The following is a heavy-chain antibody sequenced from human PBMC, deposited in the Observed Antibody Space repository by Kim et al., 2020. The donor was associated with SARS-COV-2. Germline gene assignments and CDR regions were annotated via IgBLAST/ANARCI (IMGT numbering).Heavy chain of an antibody. D-gene: IGHD3-22*01. V-gene: IGHV4-30-4*01. CDR2: IYYSGST. J-gene: IGHJ6*03. CDR3: ARVVVVIGYYYYYMDV. CDR1: GGSISSGDYY. Sequence: SETLSLTCTVSGGSISSGDYYWSWIRQPPGKGLEWIGYIYYSGSTYYNPSLKSRVTISVDTSKNQFSLKLSSVTAADTAVYYCARVVVVIGYYYYYMDVWGKGTTVTVSS.